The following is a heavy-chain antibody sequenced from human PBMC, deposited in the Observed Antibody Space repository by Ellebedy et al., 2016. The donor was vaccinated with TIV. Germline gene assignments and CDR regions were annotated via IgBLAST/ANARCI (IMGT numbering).Heavy chain of an antibody. D-gene: IGHD2-2*01. CDR3: ARGFMPDY. Sequence: PGGSLRLSCAASGFTVSSIYMTWVRQAPGKGLEWVANINKDGSEEYYLDSVKGRFTISRDNTKRSLFLQMNSLRAEDTALYYCARGFMPDYWGQGTLVTVSS. CDR2: INKDGSEE. V-gene: IGHV3-7*03. CDR1: GFTVSSIY. J-gene: IGHJ4*02.